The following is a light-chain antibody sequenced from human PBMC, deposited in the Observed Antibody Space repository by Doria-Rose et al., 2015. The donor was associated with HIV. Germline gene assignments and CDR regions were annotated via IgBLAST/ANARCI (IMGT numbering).Light chain of an antibody. J-gene: IGKJ1*01. Sequence: TQSPGTLSLSPGERATLSCRASQSFSSTYLAWYQQKPGQAPSLLIYDGSTMATGIPDRFSASGSGTDFTLTINRLEPADFALYYCHQYGTSWTFGQGTKVEI. CDR3: HQYGTSWT. CDR2: DGS. V-gene: IGKV3-20*01. CDR1: QSFSSTY.